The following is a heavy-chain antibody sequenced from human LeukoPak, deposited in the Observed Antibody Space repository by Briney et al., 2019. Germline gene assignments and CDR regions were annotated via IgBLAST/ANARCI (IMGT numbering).Heavy chain of an antibody. D-gene: IGHD3-3*01. CDR3: ATSNTILGARDY. Sequence: ASVKVSCKVSGYTLTELSMHWVRQAPGKGLGWMGGFDPEDGETIYAQKFQGRVTMTEDTSTDTAYMELSSLRSEDTAVYYCATSNTILGARDYWGQGTLVTVSS. CDR1: GYTLTELS. V-gene: IGHV1-24*01. CDR2: FDPEDGET. J-gene: IGHJ4*02.